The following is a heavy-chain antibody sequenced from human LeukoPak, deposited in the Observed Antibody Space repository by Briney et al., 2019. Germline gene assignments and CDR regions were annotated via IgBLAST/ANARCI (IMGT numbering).Heavy chain of an antibody. J-gene: IGHJ6*03. Sequence: GGSLRLSCAASGFNFDDYAMHWVRQAPGKGLEWVSSISWDGSSTGYAESVKGRFTISRDSAMNSLYLQMNSLRAEDMALYYCAKDRSNSRYYYYMDVWGRGTTVTVSS. CDR3: AKDRSNSRYYYYMDV. V-gene: IGHV3-9*03. CDR1: GFNFDDYA. D-gene: IGHD1-1*01. CDR2: ISWDGSST.